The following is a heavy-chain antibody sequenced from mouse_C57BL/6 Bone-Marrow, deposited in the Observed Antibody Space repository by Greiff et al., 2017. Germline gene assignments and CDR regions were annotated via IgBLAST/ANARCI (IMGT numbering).Heavy chain of an antibody. CDR2: IDPETGGT. Sequence: VQLQQSGAELVRPGASVTLSCKASGYTFTDYEMHWVKQTPVHGLEWIGAIDPETGGTAYNQKFKGKAILTADKSSSTAYMELRSLTSADSAVYYCTRDGGWLRIYYAMDYWGQGTSVTVSS. CDR3: TRDGGWLRIYYAMDY. CDR1: GYTFTDYE. D-gene: IGHD2-3*01. J-gene: IGHJ4*01. V-gene: IGHV1-15*01.